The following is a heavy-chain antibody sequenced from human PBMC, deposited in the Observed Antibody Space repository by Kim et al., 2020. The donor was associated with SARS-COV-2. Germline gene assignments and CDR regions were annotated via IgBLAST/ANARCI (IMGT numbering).Heavy chain of an antibody. CDR3: AKDRTVRGPRGYYYGMDV. D-gene: IGHD3-10*01. Sequence: GGSLRLSCAASGFTFSSYAMSWVRQAPGKGLEWVSAISGSGGSTYYADSVKGRFTISRDNSKNTLYLQMNSLRAEDTAVYYCAKDRTVRGPRGYYYGMDVWGQGTTVTVSS. J-gene: IGHJ6*02. CDR1: GFTFSSYA. V-gene: IGHV3-23*01. CDR2: ISGSGGST.